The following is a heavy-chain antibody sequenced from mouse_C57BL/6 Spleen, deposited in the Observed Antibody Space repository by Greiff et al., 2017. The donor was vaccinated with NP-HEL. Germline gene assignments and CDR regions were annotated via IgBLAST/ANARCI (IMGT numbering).Heavy chain of an antibody. Sequence: EVKLVESGGGLVKPGGSLKLSCAASGFTFSSYAMSWVRQTPEKRLEWVATISDGGSYTYYPDNVKGRFTISRDNAKNNLYLQMSHLKSEDTAMYYCARDHQTRDYFDYWGQGTTLTVSS. CDR2: ISDGGSYT. J-gene: IGHJ2*01. CDR3: ARDHQTRDYFDY. CDR1: GFTFSSYA. V-gene: IGHV5-4*01.